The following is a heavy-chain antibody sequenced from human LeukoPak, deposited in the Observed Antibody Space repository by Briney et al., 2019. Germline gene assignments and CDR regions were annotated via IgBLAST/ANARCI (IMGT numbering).Heavy chain of an antibody. J-gene: IGHJ3*02. CDR3: ARDRQGAFDI. Sequence: SETLSLTCAVSGGSISSYYWSWIRQPPGKGLEWIGYIYYSGSTNYNPSLKSRVTISVDTSKNQFSLKLSSVTAADTAVYYCARDRQGAFDIWGQGTMVTVSS. CDR2: IYYSGST. V-gene: IGHV4-59*01. CDR1: GGSISSYY.